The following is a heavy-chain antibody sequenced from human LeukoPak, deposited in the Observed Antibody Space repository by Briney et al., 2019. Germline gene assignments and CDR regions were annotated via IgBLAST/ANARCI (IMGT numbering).Heavy chain of an antibody. D-gene: IGHD3-22*01. CDR3: AKPDSSGFRSDAFDI. Sequence: PGGSLRLSCAVSGFSFSHYWMSWVRQAPGKGLEWVANMRQDGGEIYYVDSVKGRFTISRDNSKNTLYLQMNSLRAEDTAVYYCAKPDSSGFRSDAFDIWGQGTMVTVSS. V-gene: IGHV3-7*03. CDR1: GFSFSHYW. CDR2: MRQDGGEI. J-gene: IGHJ3*02.